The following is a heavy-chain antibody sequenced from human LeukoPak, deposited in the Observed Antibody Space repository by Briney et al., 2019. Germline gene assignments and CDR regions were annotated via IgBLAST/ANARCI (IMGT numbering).Heavy chain of an antibody. CDR3: ATLSGPGETLDF. CDR1: GLTFSSYG. CDR2: IRGSDGST. Sequence: GGSLRLSCAASGLTFSSYGMTWVRQAPGMGLDWVSAIRGSDGSTYYADSVKGRFTISRDNSKNTLYLQMNSLRVEDTAVYCCATLSGPGETLDFWGQGTLVTVSS. J-gene: IGHJ4*02. D-gene: IGHD3-16*01. V-gene: IGHV3-23*01.